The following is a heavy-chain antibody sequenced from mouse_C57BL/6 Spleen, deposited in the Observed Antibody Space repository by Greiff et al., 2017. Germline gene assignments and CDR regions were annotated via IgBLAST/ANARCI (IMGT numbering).Heavy chain of an antibody. V-gene: IGHV3-6*01. CDR3: ARDFDY. CDR1: GYSITSGYY. CDR2: ISYDGSN. Sequence: VQLKESGPGLVKPSPSLSLTCSVTGYSITSGYYWNWIRQFPGNKLEWMGFISYDGSNNYNPSLKNRISITRDTSKNQFFLKLNSVTTEDTATYYCARDFDYWGQGTTLTVSS. J-gene: IGHJ2*01.